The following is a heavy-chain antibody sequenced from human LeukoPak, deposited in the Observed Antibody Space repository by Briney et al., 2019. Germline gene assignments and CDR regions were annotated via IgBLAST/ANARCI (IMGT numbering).Heavy chain of an antibody. CDR1: GGSISSHY. Sequence: SETLSLTCTVSGGSISSHYWSWIRQPPGKGLEWIGYIYYSGSTNYNPSLKSRVTISVDTSKNQCSLKLSSVTAADTAVYYCARDNWNYGQVGDWFYPWGQGTLVTVSS. D-gene: IGHD1-7*01. CDR2: IYYSGST. CDR3: ARDNWNYGQVGDWFYP. V-gene: IGHV4-59*11. J-gene: IGHJ5*02.